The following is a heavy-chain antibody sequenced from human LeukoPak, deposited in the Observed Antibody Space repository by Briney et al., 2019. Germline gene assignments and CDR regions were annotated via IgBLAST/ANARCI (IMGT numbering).Heavy chain of an antibody. V-gene: IGHV3-30*04. D-gene: IGHD4-17*01. Sequence: GGSLRLSCAASGFTFSSYAMHWVRQAPGKWLEWVAVISYDGSNKYYADSVKGRFTISRDNSKNTLYLQMNSLRAEDTAVYYCAKDGHDYGDYLDYWGQGTLVTVSS. CDR3: AKDGHDYGDYLDY. J-gene: IGHJ4*02. CDR2: ISYDGSNK. CDR1: GFTFSSYA.